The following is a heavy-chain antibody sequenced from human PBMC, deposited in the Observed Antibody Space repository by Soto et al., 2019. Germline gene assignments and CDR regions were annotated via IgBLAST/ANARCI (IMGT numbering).Heavy chain of an antibody. D-gene: IGHD4-17*01. Sequence: SETLSLTCTGSGGSISTYYWSWIRQPPGKVLEWIGYIYYSGSTNYNPSLKSRVTISVDTSKNQLSLKLSSVTAADTAVYYCARRSNYGDYVGWGQGTSVTVSS. CDR1: GGSISTYY. CDR3: ARRSNYGDYVG. CDR2: IYYSGST. J-gene: IGHJ4*02. V-gene: IGHV4-59*01.